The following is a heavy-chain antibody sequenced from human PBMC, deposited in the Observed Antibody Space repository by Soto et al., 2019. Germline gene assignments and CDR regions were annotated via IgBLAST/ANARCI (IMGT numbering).Heavy chain of an antibody. Sequence: GGSLRLSCIASGFSFSDYSMNWVRQAPGKGLQWVSYISSSSDKTYYADSVKGRFTVSRDNAKNALFLEMNSLRDDETATYYCARLPKGSLVTAWGQGTRVTVSS. CDR1: GFSFSDYS. V-gene: IGHV3-48*02. J-gene: IGHJ4*02. CDR3: ARLPKGSLVTA. CDR2: ISSSSDKT. D-gene: IGHD2-21*02.